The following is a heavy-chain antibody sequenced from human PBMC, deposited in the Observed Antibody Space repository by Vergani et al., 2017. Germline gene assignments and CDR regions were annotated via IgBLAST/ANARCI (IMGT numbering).Heavy chain of an antibody. V-gene: IGHV1-18*04. CDR1: GYTFTSYG. J-gene: IGHJ4*02. Sequence: QVQLVQSGAEVKKPGASVKVSCKASGYTFTSYGISWVRQAPGQGLEWMGWISAYNGNTNYAQKLQGRVTMTRDTSISTAYMELSRLRSDDAAVYYCAGLRIAASETFDYWGQGTLVTVSS. CDR2: ISAYNGNT. D-gene: IGHD6-13*01. CDR3: AGLRIAASETFDY.